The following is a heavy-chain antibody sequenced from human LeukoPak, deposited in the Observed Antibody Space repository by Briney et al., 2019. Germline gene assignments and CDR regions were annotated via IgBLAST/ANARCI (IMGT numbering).Heavy chain of an antibody. CDR2: INAGNGNT. CDR3: ARAGLDYDFWSGYYY. D-gene: IGHD3-3*01. Sequence: ASVNVSCKASGYTFTSYAMHWVRQAPGQRLEWMGWINAGNGNTKYSQKFQGRVTITRDTSASTAYMELSSLRSEDTAVYYCARAGLDYDFWSGYYYWGQGTLVTVSS. CDR1: GYTFTSYA. V-gene: IGHV1-3*01. J-gene: IGHJ4*02.